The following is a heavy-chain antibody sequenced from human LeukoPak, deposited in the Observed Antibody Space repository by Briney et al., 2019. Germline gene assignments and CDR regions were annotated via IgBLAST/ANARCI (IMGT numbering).Heavy chain of an antibody. Sequence: ASVKVSCKVSGYTLTELSMHWVRQATGQGLEWMGWMNPNSGNTGYAQKFQGRVTITRNTSISTAYMELSSLRSEDTAVYYCARGEYSYGYEDYWGQGTLVTVSS. CDR3: ARGEYSYGYEDY. V-gene: IGHV1-8*03. J-gene: IGHJ4*02. CDR1: GYTLTELS. CDR2: MNPNSGNT. D-gene: IGHD5-18*01.